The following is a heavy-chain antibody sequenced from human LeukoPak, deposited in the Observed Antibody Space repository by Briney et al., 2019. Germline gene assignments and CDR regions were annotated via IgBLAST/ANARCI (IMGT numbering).Heavy chain of an antibody. CDR2: ISSSSSTI. V-gene: IGHV3-48*01. Sequence: GGTLRLSCAASGFTFSSYSMNWVRQAPGKGLEWVSYISSSSSTIYDADSVKGRFTISRDNAKNSLYLQMNSLRAEDTAVYYCARDSPGRSGGSYYELCYYYYYMDVWGKGTTVTVSS. D-gene: IGHD2-15*01. CDR3: ARDSPGRSGGSYYELCYYYYYMDV. J-gene: IGHJ6*03. CDR1: GFTFSSYS.